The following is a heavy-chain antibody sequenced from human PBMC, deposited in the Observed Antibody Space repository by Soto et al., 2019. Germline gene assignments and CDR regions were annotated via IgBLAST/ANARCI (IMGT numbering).Heavy chain of an antibody. CDR1: GFTFSRPA. D-gene: IGHD1-26*01. CDR2: ISGNGGRT. V-gene: IGHV3-23*01. J-gene: IGHJ2*01. CDR3: AREGTNGTYWYFDL. Sequence: EVQLLESGGGLVQPGGSLRLSCAASGFTFSRPAMSWVRQAPGKVLEWVSAISGNGGRTHYADTGKGRFTISRDNSRNTLYLQMNRLRVEDTAVYYCAREGTNGTYWYFDLWGRGTLVTVSS.